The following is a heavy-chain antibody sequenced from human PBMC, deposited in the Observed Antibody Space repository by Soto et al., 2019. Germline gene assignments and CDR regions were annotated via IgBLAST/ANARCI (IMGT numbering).Heavy chain of an antibody. CDR3: AKDLAVGYYDFWSGYYSGMDV. Sequence: PRLSCAASGFIFSSFGMHWVRQAPGKGLEWVAVISYDGTTKYYADSVKGRFTISRDNSKNTLYLQMNSLRAEDTAVYYCAKDLAVGYYDFWSGYYSGMDVWGQGTTVTVSS. J-gene: IGHJ6*02. CDR2: ISYDGTTK. CDR1: GFIFSSFG. D-gene: IGHD3-3*01. V-gene: IGHV3-30*18.